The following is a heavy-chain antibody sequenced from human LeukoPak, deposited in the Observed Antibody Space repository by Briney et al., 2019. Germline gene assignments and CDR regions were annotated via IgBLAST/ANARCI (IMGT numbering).Heavy chain of an antibody. CDR3: AKDRSGMAYHLDF. Sequence: GGSLRLSCEVSGFTFQTFGIHWVRQTPGKGLEWVALISSDGRNKYYTDSVKGRFTISRDNSKNTLYLQMDSLRVEDTAVYYCAKDRSGMAYHLDFWGQGTLVTVSS. D-gene: IGHD1-14*01. V-gene: IGHV3-30*18. J-gene: IGHJ4*02. CDR2: ISSDGRNK. CDR1: GFTFQTFG.